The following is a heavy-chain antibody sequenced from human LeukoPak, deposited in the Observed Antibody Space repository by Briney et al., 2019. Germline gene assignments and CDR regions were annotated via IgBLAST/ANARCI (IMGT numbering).Heavy chain of an antibody. V-gene: IGHV1-69*13. Sequence: SVKVSCKASGGTFSSYAISWVRQAPGQGLEWMGGIIPIFGTANYAQKFQGRVTITADESTSTAYMELSRLRSDDTAVYYCARDRTGCSSGWYYAYWGQGTLVTVSS. CDR1: GGTFSSYA. J-gene: IGHJ4*02. D-gene: IGHD6-19*01. CDR2: IIPIFGTA. CDR3: ARDRTGCSSGWYYAY.